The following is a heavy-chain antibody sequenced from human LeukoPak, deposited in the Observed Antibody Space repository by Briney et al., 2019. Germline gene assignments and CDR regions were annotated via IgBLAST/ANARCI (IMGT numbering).Heavy chain of an antibody. CDR1: GFRFSDYH. D-gene: IGHD3-10*01. CDR2: ITSSGGTK. CDR3: ARDRRPYYFGSGSGSYSFDY. Sequence: GGSLRLSCVASGFRFSDYHMTWIRQAPGKGLEWLSYITSSGGTKNYADSLKGRVTVSRDNAKNSLYLEMDSLGAEDTGLYYCARDRRPYYFGSGSGSYSFDYWGQGALVTVSS. J-gene: IGHJ4*02. V-gene: IGHV3-11*04.